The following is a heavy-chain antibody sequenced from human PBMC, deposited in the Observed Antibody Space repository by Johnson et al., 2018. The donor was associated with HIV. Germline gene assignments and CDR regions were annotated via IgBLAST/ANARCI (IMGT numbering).Heavy chain of an antibody. V-gene: IGHV3-30*14. CDR1: GFTFSTYA. J-gene: IGHJ3*02. Sequence: QVHLVESGGGVVQPGRSLRLSCAASGFTFSTYAMHWVRQVPGKGLEWVALISYDGGDTWYADSVKGRFTVSRDNSKNTRNLQMNSLRAEDTAVYYCASEWLYDALDIWGQGTMVTVSS. CDR3: ASEWLYDALDI. CDR2: ISYDGGDT. D-gene: IGHD3-22*01.